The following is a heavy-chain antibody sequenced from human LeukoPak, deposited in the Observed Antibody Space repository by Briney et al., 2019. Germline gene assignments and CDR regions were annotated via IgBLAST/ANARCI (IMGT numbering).Heavy chain of an antibody. D-gene: IGHD3-10*01. J-gene: IGHJ4*02. V-gene: IGHV4-38-2*01. CDR2: IYHSGST. Sequence: PSETLSLTCAVSGYSISSGYYWGWIRQPPGKGLEWIGSIYHSGSTYYNPSLKSRVTISVDTSKNQFSLKLSSVTAADTAVYYCATRRGCFDYWGQGTLVTVSS. CDR3: ATRRGCFDY. CDR1: GYSISSGYY.